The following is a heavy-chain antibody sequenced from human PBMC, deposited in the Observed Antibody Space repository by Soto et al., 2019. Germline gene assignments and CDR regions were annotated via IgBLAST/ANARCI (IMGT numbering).Heavy chain of an antibody. Sequence: GPQVKVSFKASGGTFSSYSINWVRQAPGQGLEWMGEIIPIFGTANYAQKFQGRVTITADESTSTAYMELSSLRSEDTAVYYCARDGGRHSGGIDYWGQGTLVTVSS. J-gene: IGHJ4*02. CDR2: IIPIFGTA. D-gene: IGHD1-26*01. CDR3: ARDGGRHSGGIDY. CDR1: GGTFSSYS. V-gene: IGHV1-69*01.